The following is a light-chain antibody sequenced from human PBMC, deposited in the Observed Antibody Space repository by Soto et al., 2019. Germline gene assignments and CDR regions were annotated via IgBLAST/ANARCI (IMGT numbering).Light chain of an antibody. V-gene: IGLV2-14*01. CDR3: SSYTTSNTRQIV. CDR2: DVS. Sequence: QSALTQPASVSGSPGQSITISCTGTSSDVGGYNYVSWYQQHPGKAPKFMIYDVSNRPSGVSNRFSGSKSGNTASLTISGLQAEDEADYYCSSYTTSNTRQIVFGTGTKLDRP. CDR1: SSDVGGYNY. J-gene: IGLJ1*01.